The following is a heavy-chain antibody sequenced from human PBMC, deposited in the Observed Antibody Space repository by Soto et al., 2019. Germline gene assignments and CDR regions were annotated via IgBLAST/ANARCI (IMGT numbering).Heavy chain of an antibody. D-gene: IGHD3-22*01. J-gene: IGHJ3*02. CDR1: GGYFSGYY. CDR3: AREYYDSSGHGAFDI. CDR2: INHSGST. V-gene: IGHV4-34*01. Sequence: SETLSLTCAVYGGYFSGYYWSRISQPPGKGLEWIGEINHSGSTNYNPSLKSRVTISVDTSKNQFSLQLNSVTPEDTAFYYFAREYYDSSGHGAFDILGQGTMVTVSS.